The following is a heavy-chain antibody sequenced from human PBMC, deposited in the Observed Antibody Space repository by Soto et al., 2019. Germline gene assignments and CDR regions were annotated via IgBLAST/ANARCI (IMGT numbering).Heavy chain of an antibody. J-gene: IGHJ4*02. CDR1: GGTFSSYA. Sequence: QVQLVQSGAEVKKPGSSVKVSCKASGGTFSSYAISWVRQAPGQGLEWMGVIIPIFGTANYAQKFQGRVTITEDKSTSTAYMELSSLRSEDTAVYYCARARDQGDIVLMVYDYYFDYWGQGTLVTVSS. CDR2: IIPIFGTA. CDR3: ARARDQGDIVLMVYDYYFDY. D-gene: IGHD2-8*01. V-gene: IGHV1-69*06.